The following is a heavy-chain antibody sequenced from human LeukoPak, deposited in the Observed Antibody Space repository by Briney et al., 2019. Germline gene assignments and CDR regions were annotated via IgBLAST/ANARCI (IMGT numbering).Heavy chain of an antibody. D-gene: IGHD3-3*01. CDR2: ISYSGST. Sequence: PSETLSLTCSVSGGSISSTRYYWGWIRQPPGKGLEWIGSISYSGSTYYNPSLKSRVTISVDTSKNQFSLKLSSVTAADTAVYYCARALYYDFWSGYPPLDYWGQGTLVTVSS. V-gene: IGHV4-39*01. CDR1: GGSISSTRYY. CDR3: ARALYYDFWSGYPPLDY. J-gene: IGHJ4*02.